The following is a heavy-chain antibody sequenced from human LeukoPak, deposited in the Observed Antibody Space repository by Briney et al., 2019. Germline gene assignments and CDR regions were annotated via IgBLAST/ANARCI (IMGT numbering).Heavy chain of an antibody. CDR3: AREGGVARPGLDY. CDR1: GGSISNHY. J-gene: IGHJ4*02. V-gene: IGHV4-59*11. Sequence: SETLSLTCSVSGGSISNHYWSWIRQAPGQTLEYIGNIYSSGSNYYNPSLKSRLTISLDTSQNQFSLRLTSVGAADTAVYYCAREGGVARPGLDYWGQGTLVAVSS. D-gene: IGHD6-6*01. CDR2: IYSSGSN.